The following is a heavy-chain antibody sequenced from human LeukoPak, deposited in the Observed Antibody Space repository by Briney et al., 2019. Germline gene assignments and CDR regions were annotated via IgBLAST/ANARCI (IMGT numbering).Heavy chain of an antibody. CDR2: IYYSGST. D-gene: IGHD4-17*01. CDR1: GGSISSSSYY. Sequence: SETLSLTCTVSGGSISSSSYYWGWIRQPPGKGLEWIGSIYYSGSTYYNPSLKSRVTISVDTSKNQFSLKLSSVTAADTAVYYCARGSLTTVTTEGYYYYYGMDVWGQGTTVTVSS. J-gene: IGHJ6*02. CDR3: ARGSLTTVTTEGYYYYYGMDV. V-gene: IGHV4-39*01.